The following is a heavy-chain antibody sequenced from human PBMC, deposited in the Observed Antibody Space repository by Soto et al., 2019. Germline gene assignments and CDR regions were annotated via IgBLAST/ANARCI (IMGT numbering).Heavy chain of an antibody. CDR1: GGTFSSYA. CDR2: FDPEDGET. D-gene: IGHD6-13*01. CDR3: ATSSQLSAFDI. V-gene: IGHV1-24*01. J-gene: IGHJ3*02. Sequence: ASVKVSCKASGGTFSSYAISWVRQAPGQGLEWMGGFDPEDGETIYAQKFQGRVTMTEDTSTDTAYMELSSLRSEDTAVYYCATSSQLSAFDIWGQGTMVTVSS.